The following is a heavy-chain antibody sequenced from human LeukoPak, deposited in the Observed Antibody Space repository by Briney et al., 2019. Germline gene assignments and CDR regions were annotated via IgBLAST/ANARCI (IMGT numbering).Heavy chain of an antibody. CDR3: ARRSITVAAPRGNWFDP. CDR2: IYPGDSDT. V-gene: IGHV5-51*01. CDR1: GYSFTSYW. J-gene: IGHJ5*02. Sequence: GESLKISCKGSGYSFTSYWIGWVRQMPGKGLERMGIIYPGDSDTRYSPSFQGQVTISADKSISTAYLQWSSLKASDTAMYYCARRSITVAAPRGNWFDPWGQGTLVTVSS. D-gene: IGHD6-19*01.